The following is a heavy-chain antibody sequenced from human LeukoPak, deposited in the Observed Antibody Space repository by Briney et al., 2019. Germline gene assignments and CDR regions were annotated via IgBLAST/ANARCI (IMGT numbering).Heavy chain of an antibody. CDR1: GFTFSSYA. J-gene: IGHJ4*02. CDR3: AKVTMIVVGELDY. V-gene: IGHV3-23*01. Sequence: PGGSLRLSCAASGFTFSSYAMSWVRQAPGKGLEWVSAISGSGASTYYADSVKGRFTISRDHSMNTLYLQMNSLRAEDTAVYYCAKVTMIVVGELDYWGQGTLVTVSS. D-gene: IGHD3-22*01. CDR2: ISGSGAST.